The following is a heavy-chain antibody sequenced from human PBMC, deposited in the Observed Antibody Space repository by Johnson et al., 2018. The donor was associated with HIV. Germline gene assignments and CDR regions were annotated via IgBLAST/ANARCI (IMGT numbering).Heavy chain of an antibody. J-gene: IGHJ3*02. Sequence: QVQLVESGGGVVQPGKSLRLSCAASGFTFSSYGLHWVRQAPGKGLEWVAVISFDGSNKYYSDSVKGRFTISRDNSKNTFYLQMNSLRPEDTAVYHCARVTAYNSFDIWGQGTMVTVSS. V-gene: IGHV3-30-3*01. CDR3: ARVTAYNSFDI. CDR2: ISFDGSNK. D-gene: IGHD2-21*02. CDR1: GFTFSSYG.